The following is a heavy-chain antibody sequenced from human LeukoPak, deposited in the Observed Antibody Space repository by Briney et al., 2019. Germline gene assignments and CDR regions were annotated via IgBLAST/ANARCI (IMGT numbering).Heavy chain of an antibody. CDR1: GFAFSTYA. V-gene: IGHV3-64D*06. Sequence: PGGSLRLSCSASGFAFSTYAMHWVRQAPGKGLEFVSNINRNGDSTYYADSVKGRFTISRDNSRTTLYLQMSSLRAEDTAVYYCVKDGLFGGKGNFDCWGEGSLVTVSS. D-gene: IGHD4-23*01. J-gene: IGHJ4*02. CDR2: INRNGDST. CDR3: VKDGLFGGKGNFDC.